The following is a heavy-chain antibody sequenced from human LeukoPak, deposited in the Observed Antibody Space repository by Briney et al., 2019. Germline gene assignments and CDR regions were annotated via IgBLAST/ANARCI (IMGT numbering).Heavy chain of an antibody. D-gene: IGHD6-25*01. CDR3: ARGGSASPFDY. V-gene: IGHV4-34*01. Sequence: PSETLSLTCAVYGGSFSGYYWSWIRQPPGKGLEWIGEINHSGSTNYNPSLKSRVTISVDTSKNQFSLKLSSVTAAGTAVYYCARGGSASPFDYWGQGTLVTVSS. CDR1: GGSFSGYY. CDR2: INHSGST. J-gene: IGHJ4*02.